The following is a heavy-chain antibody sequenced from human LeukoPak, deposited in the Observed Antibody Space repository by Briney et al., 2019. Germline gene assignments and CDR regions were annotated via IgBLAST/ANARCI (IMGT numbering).Heavy chain of an antibody. V-gene: IGHV3-30*04. CDR1: GFTFSSYA. CDR3: AKSLAVAGTGAFDY. J-gene: IGHJ4*02. D-gene: IGHD6-19*01. Sequence: QAGGSLRLSCAASGFTFSSYAMHWVRQAPGKGLEWVAVISYDGSNKYYADSVKGRFTISRDNSKNTLYLQMNSLRAEDTAVYYCAKSLAVAGTGAFDYWGQGTLVTVSS. CDR2: ISYDGSNK.